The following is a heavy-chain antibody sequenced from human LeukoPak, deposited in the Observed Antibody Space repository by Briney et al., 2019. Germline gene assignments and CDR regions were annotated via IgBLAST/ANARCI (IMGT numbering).Heavy chain of an antibody. Sequence: SETLSLTCTVSGGSISSGGYYWSWIRQHPGKGLEWIGYIYYSGSTYYNPSLKSRVTISVDTSKNQFSLKLSSVTAADTAVYYCARETNSIKEYSGYDYRRFDPWGQGTLVTVSS. CDR3: ARETNSIKEYSGYDYRRFDP. CDR1: GGSISSGGYY. J-gene: IGHJ5*02. D-gene: IGHD5-12*01. V-gene: IGHV4-31*03. CDR2: IYYSGST.